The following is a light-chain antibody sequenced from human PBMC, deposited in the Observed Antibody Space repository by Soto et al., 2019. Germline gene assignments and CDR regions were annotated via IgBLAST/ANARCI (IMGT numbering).Light chain of an antibody. Sequence: QSVLTQPPSVSGSLGQSVTISCTGTSSDVGSYNRVSWYQQPPGTAPRLMIYEVSNRPSGVPDRFSGPKSGNTASLTISGLQAEDEADYYCSLYTSSSTYVFGTGTKVTVL. CDR3: SLYTSSSTYV. CDR1: SSDVGSYNR. CDR2: EVS. V-gene: IGLV2-18*01. J-gene: IGLJ1*01.